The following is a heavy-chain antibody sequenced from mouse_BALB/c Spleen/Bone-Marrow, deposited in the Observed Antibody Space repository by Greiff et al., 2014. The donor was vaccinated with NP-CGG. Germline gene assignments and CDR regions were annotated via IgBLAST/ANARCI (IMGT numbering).Heavy chain of an antibody. CDR3: TREGYYGSSYVDY. CDR1: GYTFTSYW. J-gene: IGHJ2*01. V-gene: IGHV1-69*02. D-gene: IGHD1-1*01. Sequence: QVTLKESGAELVRPGASVKLSCKASGYTFTSYWINWVKQRPGQGLEWIGNIYPSDSYTNYNQKFKDKATLTVDKSSSTAYMQLSSPTSEDSAVYCCTREGYYGSSYVDYWGQGTTLTVSS. CDR2: IYPSDSYT.